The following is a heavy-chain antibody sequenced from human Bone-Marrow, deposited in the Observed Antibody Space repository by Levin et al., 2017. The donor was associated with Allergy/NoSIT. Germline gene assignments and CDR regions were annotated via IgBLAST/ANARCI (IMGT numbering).Heavy chain of an antibody. CDR2: IYYSGST. D-gene: IGHD5-12*01. CDR1: GGSISSSSYY. V-gene: IGHV4-39*07. CDR3: ASLKRGIVATIVAESRIQLGYRGTWYYGMDV. J-gene: IGHJ6*02. Sequence: PGGSLRLSCTVSGGSISSSSYYWGWISQPPGKGLEWIGSIYYSGSTYYNPSLKSRVTISVDTSKNQFSLKLSSVTAADTAVYYCASLKRGIVATIVAESRIQLGYRGTWYYGMDVWGQGTTVTVSS.